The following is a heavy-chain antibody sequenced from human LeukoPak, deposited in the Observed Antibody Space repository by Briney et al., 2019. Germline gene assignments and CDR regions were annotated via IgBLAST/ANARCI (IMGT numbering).Heavy chain of an antibody. CDR1: GYTFTGYY. Sequence: ASVKVSCKASGYTFTGYYMHWVRQAPGQGLEWMGWINTNTGNPTYAQGFTGRFVFSLDTSVSTAYLQISSLKAEDTAVYYCARFADYGDSRYNWFDPWGQGTLVTVSS. J-gene: IGHJ5*02. V-gene: IGHV7-4-1*02. CDR3: ARFADYGDSRYNWFDP. D-gene: IGHD4-17*01. CDR2: INTNTGNP.